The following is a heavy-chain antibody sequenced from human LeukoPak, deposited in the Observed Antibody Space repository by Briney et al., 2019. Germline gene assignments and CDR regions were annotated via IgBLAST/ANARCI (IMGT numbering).Heavy chain of an antibody. CDR1: GYTFTSYD. CDR3: ARGVEPIVAIPDRTYYYYGMDV. CDR2: MNPNSGNT. V-gene: IGHV1-8*02. Sequence: ASAKVSCKASGYTFTSYDINWVRQATGQGLEWMGWMNPNSGNTGYAQKFQGRVTMTRNTSISTAYMELSSLRSEDTAVYYCARGVEPIVAIPDRTYYYYGMDVWGQGTTVTVSS. J-gene: IGHJ6*02. D-gene: IGHD5-12*01.